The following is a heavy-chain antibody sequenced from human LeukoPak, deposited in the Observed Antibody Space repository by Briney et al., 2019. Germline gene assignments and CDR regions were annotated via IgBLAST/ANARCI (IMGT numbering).Heavy chain of an antibody. J-gene: IGHJ4*02. CDR2: ISTGGSTI. Sequence: GGSLRLSCAASGFTFSAYSMNWVRQAPGKGLEWFSYISTGGSTIYYADSVKGRFTISRDNAKNSLYLQMNSLRAEDTAVYYCARGCGGNSCLDYWGQGTLVTVSS. D-gene: IGHD4-23*01. CDR3: ARGCGGNSCLDY. CDR1: GFTFSAYS. V-gene: IGHV3-48*04.